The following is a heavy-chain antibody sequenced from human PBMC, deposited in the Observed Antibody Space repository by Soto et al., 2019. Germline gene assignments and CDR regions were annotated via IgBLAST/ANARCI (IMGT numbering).Heavy chain of an antibody. Sequence: SETLSLTCTVSGGSISSGGYYWSWIRQHPGKGLEWIGYIYYSGSTYYNPSLKSRVTISVDTSKNQFSLKLSYVTAADTAVYYCARVFEKGYCTNGVCYPSLDYWGQGTLVTVSS. J-gene: IGHJ4*02. V-gene: IGHV4-31*03. CDR3: ARVFEKGYCTNGVCYPSLDY. CDR2: IYYSGST. D-gene: IGHD2-8*01. CDR1: GGSISSGGYY.